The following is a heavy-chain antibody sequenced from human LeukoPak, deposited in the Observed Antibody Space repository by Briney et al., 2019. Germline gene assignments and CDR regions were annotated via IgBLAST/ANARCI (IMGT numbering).Heavy chain of an antibody. CDR3: ARDSMFKVVVPAAMRLRDYFDY. J-gene: IGHJ4*02. D-gene: IGHD2-2*01. Sequence: ASVKVSCKASGYTFTSYGISWVRQAPGQGLEWMGWISAYNGNTNYAQKLQGRVTMTTDTSTSTAYMELRSLRSDDTAVYYCARDSMFKVVVPAAMRLRDYFDYWGQGTLVTVSS. V-gene: IGHV1-18*01. CDR2: ISAYNGNT. CDR1: GYTFTSYG.